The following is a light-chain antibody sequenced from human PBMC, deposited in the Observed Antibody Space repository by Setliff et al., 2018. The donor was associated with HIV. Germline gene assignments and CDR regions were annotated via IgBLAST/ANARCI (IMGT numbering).Light chain of an antibody. J-gene: IGKJ4*01. CDR1: HSVLDTSNNKNS. CDR3: QQYYNTPLT. Sequence: DIVMTQSPDSLAVSLGERATINCKPSHSVLDTSNNKNSLAWYQQKPRQPPKLLIYWASTRASGVPDRVRGSGSGTDFTLTISSLQAEDVAFYYCQQYYNTPLTFGGGTKVDIK. CDR2: WAS. V-gene: IGKV4-1*01.